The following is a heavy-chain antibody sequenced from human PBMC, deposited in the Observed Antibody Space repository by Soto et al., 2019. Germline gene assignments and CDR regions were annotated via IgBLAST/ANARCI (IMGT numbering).Heavy chain of an antibody. D-gene: IGHD3-22*01. CDR3: ATLKRQKAITVILVVITYFDY. CDR1: GFTFSGYA. J-gene: IGHJ4*02. CDR2: ISGSGGST. V-gene: IGHV3-23*01. Sequence: PGGSLRLSCEASGFTFSGYAMSWVRQAPGKGLEWVSSISGSGGSTRYADSVMGRFTISRDNSKNTLYLQMNSLTVEDTAIYYCATLKRQKAITVILVVITYFDYWGQGALVTVSS.